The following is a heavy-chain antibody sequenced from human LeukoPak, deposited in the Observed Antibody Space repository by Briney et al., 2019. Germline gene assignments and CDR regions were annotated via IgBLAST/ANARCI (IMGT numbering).Heavy chain of an antibody. V-gene: IGHV4-31*03. CDR3: ENVGVICTS. J-gene: IGHJ5*02. Sequence: PSQTLSLTYTVCTFPNNATLFFGNWIRQHPGKGLEWIGYIYYTGDTFYNPSLKSRVTISLDTSENQFSLKMNSVTAADTAMYYCENVGVICTSWGQGTRVTVSS. CDR1: TFPNNATLFF. D-gene: IGHD2-8*01. CDR2: IYYTGDT.